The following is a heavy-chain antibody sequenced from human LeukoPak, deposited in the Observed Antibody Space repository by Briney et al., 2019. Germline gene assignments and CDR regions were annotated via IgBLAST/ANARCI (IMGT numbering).Heavy chain of an antibody. D-gene: IGHD6-13*01. Sequence: GGSLRLSCVASGFIFNNYEMNWVRQAPGKGLEWVAFISSSGMSIYYADSVKGRFTISRDNAKNSLYLQMNSLRAEDTAVYYCARAEQQLYWGQGTLVTVSS. CDR2: ISSSGMSI. V-gene: IGHV3-48*03. J-gene: IGHJ4*02. CDR3: ARAEQQLY. CDR1: GFIFNNYE.